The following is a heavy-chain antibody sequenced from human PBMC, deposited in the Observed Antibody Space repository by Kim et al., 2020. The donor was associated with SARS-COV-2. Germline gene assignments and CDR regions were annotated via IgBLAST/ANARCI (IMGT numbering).Heavy chain of an antibody. CDR2: ISGSGGST. Sequence: GGSLRLSCAASGFTFSSYAMSWVRQAPGKGLEWVSAISGSGGSTYYADSVKGRFTISRDNSKNTLYLQMNSLRAEDTAVYYCAKGAPRVVGATMHFDYWGQGTLVTVSS. CDR3: AKGAPRVVGATMHFDY. D-gene: IGHD1-26*01. CDR1: GFTFSSYA. J-gene: IGHJ4*02. V-gene: IGHV3-23*01.